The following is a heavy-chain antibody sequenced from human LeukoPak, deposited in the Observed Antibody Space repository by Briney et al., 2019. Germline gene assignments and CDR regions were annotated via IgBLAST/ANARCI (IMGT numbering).Heavy chain of an antibody. CDR3: ARDIVVVRPRVSDNWFDP. V-gene: IGHV4-4*07. CDR1: GGSISSYY. Sequence: SETLSLTCTVSGGSISSYYWSWIRQPAGKGLEWIGRIYTSGSTNYNPSLKSRVTMSVDTSKNQFSLKLSSVTAADTAVYYCARDIVVVRPRVSDNWFDPWGQGTLVTVSS. CDR2: IYTSGST. J-gene: IGHJ5*02. D-gene: IGHD2-2*01.